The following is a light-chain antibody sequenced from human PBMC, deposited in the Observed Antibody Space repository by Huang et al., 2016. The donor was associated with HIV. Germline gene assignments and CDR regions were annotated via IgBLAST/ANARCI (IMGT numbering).Light chain of an antibody. CDR1: QDIFNY. CDR3: LQHKAFHLPT. V-gene: IGKV1-17*03. CDR2: AVS. Sequence: DIQMTQSPSAMSASVGDRVTITCRTNQDIFNYLAWFQQKPGRAPKRLIYAVSSLQSGVPSRFSGSGSGTEFTLTINNLQPEDFATYYCLQHKAFHLPTFCQGTQVE. J-gene: IGKJ1*01.